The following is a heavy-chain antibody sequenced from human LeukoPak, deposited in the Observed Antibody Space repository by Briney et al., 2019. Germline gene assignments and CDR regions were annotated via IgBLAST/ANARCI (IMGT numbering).Heavy chain of an antibody. CDR1: GFTFSSYS. V-gene: IGHV3-21*01. CDR2: ISSSSSYI. J-gene: IGHJ6*03. Sequence: GESLRLSCAASGFTFSSYSMNWVRQAPGKGLEWVSSISSSSSYIYYADSAKGRFTISRDNAKNSLYLQMNSLRAEDTAVYYCARDLLYYMDVWGKGTTVTVSS. CDR3: ARDLLYYMDV.